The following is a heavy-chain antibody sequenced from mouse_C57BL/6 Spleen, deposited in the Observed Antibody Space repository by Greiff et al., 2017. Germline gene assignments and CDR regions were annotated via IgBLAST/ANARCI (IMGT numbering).Heavy chain of an antibody. CDR3: ARGDYYGSSYGFAY. V-gene: IGHV1-72*01. CDR1: GYPFTSYW. Sequence: VQLQQPGAELVTPGASVKLSCKASGYPFTSYWMHWVKQRPGRGLEWIGRIDPNSGGTKYNGKFKSKATLTVDKPSSTAYMQLSSLTSEDSAVYYGARGDYYGSSYGFAYRGQGTLVTVSA. D-gene: IGHD1-1*01. CDR2: IDPNSGGT. J-gene: IGHJ3*01.